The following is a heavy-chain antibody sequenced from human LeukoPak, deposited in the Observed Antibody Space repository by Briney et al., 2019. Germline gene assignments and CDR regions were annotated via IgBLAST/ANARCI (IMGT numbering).Heavy chain of an antibody. J-gene: IGHJ4*02. CDR2: MFYSGST. CDR1: GLTFSSFY. CDR3: AKITPGGASFDW. Sequence: SETLSLTCTVSGLTFSSFYWSWIRQPPGKGLEWIGYMFYSGSTNYNPSLRSRVTISIDTSKNQFSLKLGSVTVADTAVYYCAKITPGGASFDWWGQGTLVTVSS. V-gene: IGHV4-59*01. D-gene: IGHD1-14*01.